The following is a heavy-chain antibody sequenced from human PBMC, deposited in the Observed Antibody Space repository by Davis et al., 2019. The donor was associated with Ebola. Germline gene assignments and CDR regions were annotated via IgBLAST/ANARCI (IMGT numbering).Heavy chain of an antibody. D-gene: IGHD4-17*01. CDR1: GYTFTSYG. J-gene: IGHJ4*02. V-gene: IGHV1-18*04. Sequence: AASVKVSCKASGYTFTSYGITWVRQAPGQGLEWMGWINPHNGNTNYAQNVQGRVIMTSDTATTTAYMEVGSLRSDDTAVYYCARDPRAFTVTTYYFDYWGQGTLVTVSS. CDR2: INPHNGNT. CDR3: ARDPRAFTVTTYYFDY.